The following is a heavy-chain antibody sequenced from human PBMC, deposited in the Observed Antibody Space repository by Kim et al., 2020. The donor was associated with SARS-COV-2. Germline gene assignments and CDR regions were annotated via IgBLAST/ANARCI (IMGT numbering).Heavy chain of an antibody. CDR1: GFNFNNFA. D-gene: IGHD3-16*01. CDR2: ISCEGSKK. V-gene: IGHV3-30*18. CDR3: AKDESFFLITFGGDSGGMDV. J-gene: IGHJ6*02. Sequence: GGSLRLSCAASGFNFNNFAMHWVRQAPGKGLEWVALISCEGSKKFYADSLKGRFTISRDSSKNTLYLQMDSLRPEDTAVYFCAKDESFFLITFGGDSGGMDVWGRGTTVTVSS.